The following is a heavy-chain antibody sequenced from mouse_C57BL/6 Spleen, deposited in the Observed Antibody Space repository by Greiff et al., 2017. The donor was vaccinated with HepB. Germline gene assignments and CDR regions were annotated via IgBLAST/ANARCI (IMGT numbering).Heavy chain of an antibody. CDR2: IYPGGGYT. Sequence: QVQLQQSGAELVRPGTSVKMSCKASGYTFTNYWIGWAKQRPGHGLEWIGDIYPGGGYTNYNEKFKGKATLTADKSSSTAYLQFSSLTSEDSAIYYCARDDYYGRGGFAYWGQGTLVTVSA. D-gene: IGHD1-1*01. CDR3: ARDDYYGRGGFAY. J-gene: IGHJ3*01. CDR1: GYTFTNYW. V-gene: IGHV1-63*01.